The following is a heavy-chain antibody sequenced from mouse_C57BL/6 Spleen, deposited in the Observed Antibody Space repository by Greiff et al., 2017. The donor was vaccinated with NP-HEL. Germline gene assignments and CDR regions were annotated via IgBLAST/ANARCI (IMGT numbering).Heavy chain of an antibody. Sequence: QVQLQQPGAELVKPGASVKMSCKASGYTFTSYWITWVKQRPGQGLEWIGDIYPGSGSTNYNEKFKSKATLTVDTSSSTAYMRLSSLTSEDSAVYYCAREGNYYDYDGYYAMDYWGQGTSVTVSS. D-gene: IGHD2-4*01. CDR2: IYPGSGST. CDR3: AREGNYYDYDGYYAMDY. CDR1: GYTFTSYW. J-gene: IGHJ4*01. V-gene: IGHV1-55*01.